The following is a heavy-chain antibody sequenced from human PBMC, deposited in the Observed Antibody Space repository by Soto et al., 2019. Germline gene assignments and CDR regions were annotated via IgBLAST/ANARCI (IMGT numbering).Heavy chain of an antibody. CDR1: GGSISSGGYY. Sequence: SETLSLTCTVSGGSISSGGYYWSWIRQHPGKGLEWIGYIYYSGSTYYNPSLKSRVTISVDTSKNQFSLKLSSVTAADTAVYYCARLTYDFWSGPDHPSGGMDVWGQGTTVTVSS. V-gene: IGHV4-31*02. J-gene: IGHJ6*02. CDR2: IYYSGST. CDR3: ARLTYDFWSGPDHPSGGMDV. D-gene: IGHD3-3*01.